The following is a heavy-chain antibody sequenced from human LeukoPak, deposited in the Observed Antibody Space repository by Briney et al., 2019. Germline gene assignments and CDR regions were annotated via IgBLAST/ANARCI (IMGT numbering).Heavy chain of an antibody. CDR2: LYSGGST. Sequence: GGSLRLSCAASGLSVSSKYMNWVRQAPGKGLEWVSLLYSGGSTYYADSVKGRFTISRDNSKNTLYLQMNSLRAEDTAVYYCASRYCTGGVCYTGYFQHWGQGTLVTVSS. J-gene: IGHJ1*01. D-gene: IGHD2-8*02. CDR3: ASRYCTGGVCYTGYFQH. V-gene: IGHV3-53*01. CDR1: GLSVSSKY.